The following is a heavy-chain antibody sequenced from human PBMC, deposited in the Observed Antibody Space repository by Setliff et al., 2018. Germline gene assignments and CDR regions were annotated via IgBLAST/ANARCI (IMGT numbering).Heavy chain of an antibody. J-gene: IGHJ4*02. CDR3: ATDLAIRGVQFDY. Sequence: ASVKVSCKASGYTFTSYDINWVRQATRQGLEWMGWMNPNSGNTGYAQKFQGRVTMTRNTSISTAYMELSSLTSEDTAVYYCATDLAIRGVQFDYWGRGTLVTVSS. D-gene: IGHD3-10*01. CDR1: GYTFTSYD. CDR2: MNPNSGNT. V-gene: IGHV1-8*02.